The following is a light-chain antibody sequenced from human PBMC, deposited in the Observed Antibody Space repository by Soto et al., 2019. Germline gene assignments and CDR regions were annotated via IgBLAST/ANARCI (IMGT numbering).Light chain of an antibody. Sequence: ERVMTQSPATLSVSPGERATLSCRASQSVSSHLAWYQQKPGQAPRLLIYGASTRATCIPARFSGSGSGTEFTFTVSSRQYEDFAVSYCQQFNNCPRTVGQGTKVEIK. CDR3: QQFNNCPRT. V-gene: IGKV3-15*01. CDR2: GAS. J-gene: IGKJ1*01. CDR1: QSVSSH.